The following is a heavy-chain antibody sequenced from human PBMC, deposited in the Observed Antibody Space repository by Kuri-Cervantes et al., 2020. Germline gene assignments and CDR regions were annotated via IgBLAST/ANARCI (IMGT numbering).Heavy chain of an antibody. V-gene: IGHV4-30-2*01. J-gene: IGHJ4*02. CDR3: ARGPNSILWWWG. CDR2: IYHSGST. Sequence: SETLSLTCTVSGGSISSGGYSWSWIRQPPGKGLEWIGYIYHSGSTYYNPSLKSRVTISVDRSKNQFSPKLSSVTAADTAVYYCARGPNSILWWWGWGQGTLVTVSS. D-gene: IGHD2-21*01. CDR1: GGSISSGGYS.